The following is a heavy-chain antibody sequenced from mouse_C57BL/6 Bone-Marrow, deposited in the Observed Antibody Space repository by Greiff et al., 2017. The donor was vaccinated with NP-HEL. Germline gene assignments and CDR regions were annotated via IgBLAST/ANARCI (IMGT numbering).Heavy chain of an antibody. V-gene: IGHV1-19*01. Sequence: LVEPGASVKMSCKASGYTFTDYYMNWVKQSHGKSLEWIGVINPYNGGTSYNQKFKGKATLTVDKSSSTAYMELNSLTSEDSAVYYCARRITTRAMDYWGQGTSVTVSS. CDR1: GYTFTDYY. J-gene: IGHJ4*01. D-gene: IGHD1-1*01. CDR2: INPYNGGT. CDR3: ARRITTRAMDY.